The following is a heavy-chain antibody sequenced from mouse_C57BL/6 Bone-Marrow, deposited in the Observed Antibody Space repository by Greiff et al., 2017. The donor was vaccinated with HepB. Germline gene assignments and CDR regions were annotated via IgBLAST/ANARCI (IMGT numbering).Heavy chain of an antibody. Sequence: VQLQQPGAELVKPGASVKMSCKASGYTFTSYWITWVKQRPGQGLEWIGDIYPGSGSTNYNEKFKSKATLTVDTSSSTAYMQLSSLTSEDSAVYYCARSGGGIYYYGSSGYFDVWGTGTTVTVSS. CDR3: ARSGGGIYYYGSSGYFDV. J-gene: IGHJ1*03. D-gene: IGHD1-1*01. CDR2: IYPGSGST. CDR1: GYTFTSYW. V-gene: IGHV1-55*01.